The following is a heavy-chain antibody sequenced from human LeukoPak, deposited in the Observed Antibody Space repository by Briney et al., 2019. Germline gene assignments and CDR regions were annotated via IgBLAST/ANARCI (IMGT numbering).Heavy chain of an antibody. CDR2: ISWNSGSI. J-gene: IGHJ4*02. V-gene: IGHV3-9*01. CDR1: GFPFDDYA. Sequence: QPGRSLRLSCAASGFPFDDYAMHWVRQAPGKGLEWVSGISWNSGSIDYADSVKGRFTISRDNAKNSLYLQMNSLRAEDTALYYCAKESGMITFGGVIARRYFFDYWGQGTLVSVSS. D-gene: IGHD3-16*02. CDR3: AKESGMITFGGVIARRYFFDY.